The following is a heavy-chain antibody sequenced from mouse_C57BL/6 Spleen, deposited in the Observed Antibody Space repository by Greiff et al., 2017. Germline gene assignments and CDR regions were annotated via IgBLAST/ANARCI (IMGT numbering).Heavy chain of an antibody. V-gene: IGHV1-61*01. Sequence: QVQLKQPGAELVRPGSSVKLSCKASGYTFTSYWMDWVKQRPGQGLEWIGNIYPSDSETHYNQKFKDKATLTVDKSSSTAYMQLSSLTSEDSAVYYCARKGYYGSSYGYFDYWGQGTTLTVSS. J-gene: IGHJ2*01. D-gene: IGHD1-1*01. CDR3: ARKGYYGSSYGYFDY. CDR1: GYTFTSYW. CDR2: IYPSDSET.